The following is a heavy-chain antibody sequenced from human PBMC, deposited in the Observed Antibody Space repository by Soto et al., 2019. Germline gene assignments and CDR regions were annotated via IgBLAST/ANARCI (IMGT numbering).Heavy chain of an antibody. Sequence: EVQLLESGGGLVQPGGSLRLSCAASGFTFSTFAMSWVRQAPGKGLEWVSGLTGSGTNTYYADSVKGRFTISRDNSKSTLYLQMDSLRGEDTAIYYCARGGSGYVWFNEFWGQGTLVTVSS. CDR3: ARGGSGYVWFNEF. V-gene: IGHV3-23*01. CDR1: GFTFSTFA. D-gene: IGHD3-22*01. J-gene: IGHJ4*02. CDR2: LTGSGTNT.